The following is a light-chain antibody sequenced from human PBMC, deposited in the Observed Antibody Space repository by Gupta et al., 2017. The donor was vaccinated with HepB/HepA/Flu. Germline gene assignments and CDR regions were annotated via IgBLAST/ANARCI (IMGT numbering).Light chain of an antibody. V-gene: IGLV2-11*01. CDR3: CSYEGTYTMI. Sequence: QSALTQPRPVSGSPGQSLTISCTGTLSNVGGYNYVSWYQQHPGRAPRLMMYDVNERPSGVPGRFSASKSGNTASLTISGLQPEDEADYYCCSYEGTYTMIFGGGTKVTVL. CDR1: LSNVGGYNY. CDR2: DVN. J-gene: IGLJ2*01.